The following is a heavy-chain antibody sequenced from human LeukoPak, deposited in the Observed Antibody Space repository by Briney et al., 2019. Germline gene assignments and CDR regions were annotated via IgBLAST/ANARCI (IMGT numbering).Heavy chain of an antibody. D-gene: IGHD3-10*01. CDR2: IKSKTDGGTT. CDR1: AFSVGSNY. Sequence: GGSLRLSCAASAFSVGSNYMTWVRQAPGKGLEWVGRIKSKTDGGTTDYAAPVKGRFTISRDDSKNTLYLQMNSLKTEDTAVYYCTTDSGQYWGQGTLVTVSS. J-gene: IGHJ4*02. V-gene: IGHV3-15*01. CDR3: TTDSGQY.